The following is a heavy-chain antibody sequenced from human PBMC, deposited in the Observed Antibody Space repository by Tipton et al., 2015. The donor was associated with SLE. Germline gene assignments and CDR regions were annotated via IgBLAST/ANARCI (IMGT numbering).Heavy chain of an antibody. D-gene: IGHD4-11*01. V-gene: IGHV4-39*07. CDR1: GGSISRSSYY. J-gene: IGHJ4*02. Sequence: TLSLTCTVSGGSISRSSYYWGWIRQPPGKGLEWIGSFYHSGSTYYNPSLKSRVTISVDTSKNQFSLKLSSVTAADTAVYFCARFDYSNWDDYWGQGTLVTVSS. CDR2: FYHSGST. CDR3: ARFDYSNWDDY.